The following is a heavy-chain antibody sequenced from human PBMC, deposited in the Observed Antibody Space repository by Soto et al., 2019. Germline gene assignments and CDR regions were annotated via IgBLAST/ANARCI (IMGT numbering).Heavy chain of an antibody. Sequence: QVQLQESGPGLVTPSETLSLTCTVSGGSISSYYWSWIRQPPGKGLEWIGYIYYSGSTNYNPSLKSRFTISVDTSKNTFSLKLSSVTAADTAVYYCARGVAVDGTPPPFDYWGQGTLVTASS. D-gene: IGHD6-19*01. V-gene: IGHV4-59*01. CDR2: IYYSGST. CDR3: ARGVAVDGTPPPFDY. J-gene: IGHJ4*02. CDR1: GGSISSYY.